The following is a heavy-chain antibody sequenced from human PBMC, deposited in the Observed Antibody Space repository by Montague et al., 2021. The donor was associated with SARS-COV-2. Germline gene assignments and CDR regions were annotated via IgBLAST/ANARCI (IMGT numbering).Heavy chain of an antibody. CDR2: IHHGGST. Sequence: SETLSLTCAVHGGSFSTYSWNWIRQPPGKGLEWIGEIHHGGSTNYNPSLKSRVTISADTSKNQFSLKLTSVTAPDTAVYYCVRLGVGVVTPPVLGLGPYYYYYYMDVWGQGTTVTVSS. CDR3: VRLGVGVVTPPVLGLGPYYYYYYMDV. CDR1: GGSFSTYS. D-gene: IGHD3-16*01. J-gene: IGHJ6*02. V-gene: IGHV4-34*01.